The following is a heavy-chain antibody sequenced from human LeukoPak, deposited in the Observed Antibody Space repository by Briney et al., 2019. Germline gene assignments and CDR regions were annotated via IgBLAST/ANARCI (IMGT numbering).Heavy chain of an antibody. J-gene: IGHJ4*02. CDR3: AREHKTFDY. V-gene: IGHV3-7*03. CDR1: GLSFSYYW. Sequence: GGSLRLSCVASGLSFSYYWMNWVRQAPGKGLEWVANIRPDGGEQFYVDSVKGRFTISRDNADNSLYLQLTSLRPEDTAVYYCAREHKTFDYWGQGILVTVSS. CDR2: IRPDGGEQ.